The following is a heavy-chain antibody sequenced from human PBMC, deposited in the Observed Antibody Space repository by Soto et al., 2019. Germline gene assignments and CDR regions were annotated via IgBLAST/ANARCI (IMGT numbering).Heavy chain of an antibody. CDR3: AREVAVPGPDLEY. J-gene: IGHJ4*02. V-gene: IGHV3-72*01. CDR1: GFSFSDHY. Sequence: EVQLVESGGGLVQPGGSLRLSCVVSGFSFSDHYMNWVRQAPGKGLEWVGRTRNKGNSYTTEYAASVKDRFTISRDDSKNSLYLQMNSLKTEDTAVDYCAREVAVPGPDLEYWGQGTLVTVSS. CDR2: TRNKGNSYTT. D-gene: IGHD6-19*01.